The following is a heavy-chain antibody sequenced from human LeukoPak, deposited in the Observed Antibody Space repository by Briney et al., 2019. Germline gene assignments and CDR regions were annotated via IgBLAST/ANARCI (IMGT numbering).Heavy chain of an antibody. V-gene: IGHV4-34*01. CDR3: ARAIVVIDY. Sequence: SETLSLTCAVYGGSFSGYYWSWIRQPPGKGLEWIGEINHSGSTNYNPSLKSRVTISVDTSKSQFSLKLSSVTAADTAVYYCARAIVVIDYWGQGTLVTVSS. CDR2: INHSGST. J-gene: IGHJ4*02. CDR1: GGSFSGYY. D-gene: IGHD1-26*01.